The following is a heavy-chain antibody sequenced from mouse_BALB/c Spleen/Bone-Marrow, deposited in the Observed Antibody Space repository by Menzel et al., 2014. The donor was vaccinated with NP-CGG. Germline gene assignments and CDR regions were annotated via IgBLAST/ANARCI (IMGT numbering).Heavy chain of an antibody. Sequence: EVKLQESGGGLVQPGGSRKLSCAASGFTSSSFGMHWVRQAPEKGLEWVAYISSGSSTIYYADTVKGRFTISRDNPKNTLFLQMTSLRSEDTAMYYCARSPYGYDGRDYWGQGTSVTVSS. CDR3: ARSPYGYDGRDY. J-gene: IGHJ4*01. CDR2: ISSGSSTI. D-gene: IGHD2-2*01. CDR1: GFTSSSFG. V-gene: IGHV5-17*02.